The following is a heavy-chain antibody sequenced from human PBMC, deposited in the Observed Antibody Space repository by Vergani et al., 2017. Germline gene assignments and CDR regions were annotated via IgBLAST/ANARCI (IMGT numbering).Heavy chain of an antibody. D-gene: IGHD5-12*01. CDR3: AKANPRNSGYDYLYYYHAMDV. V-gene: IGHV3-23*01. CDR2: ISGSGGST. CDR1: GFTFNHYA. J-gene: IGHJ6*04. Sequence: EVQLLESGGDLVQPGGSLRLSCAASGFTFNHYAMNWVRQAPGKGLDWVSGISGSGGSTYYAGSVKGRFTISRDSSKNTLYLQMNSLSAGDTAVYYCAKANPRNSGYDYLYYYHAMDVWGKGTTVTVSS.